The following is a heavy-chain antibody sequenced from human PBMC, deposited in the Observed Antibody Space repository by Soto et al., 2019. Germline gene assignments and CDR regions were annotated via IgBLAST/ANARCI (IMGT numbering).Heavy chain of an antibody. CDR1: GFTFSSYG. D-gene: IGHD3-10*01. Sequence: QVQLVESGGGVVQPGRSLRLSCAASGFTFSSYGMHWVRLAPGKGLECVAFISYDGSNKYYAESVKGRFTLSRDNSKHSLYLHLNSLRAEVTAVYYCAKDPYYALVRAYYHLRMDVWGQGTTVNVSS. CDR3: AKDPYYALVRAYYHLRMDV. V-gene: IGHV3-30*18. CDR2: ISYDGSNK. J-gene: IGHJ6*02.